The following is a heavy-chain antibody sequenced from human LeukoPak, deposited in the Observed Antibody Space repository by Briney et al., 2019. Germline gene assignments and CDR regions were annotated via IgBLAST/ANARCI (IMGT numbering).Heavy chain of an antibody. CDR2: INHSGST. J-gene: IGHJ6*02. CDR1: GGSFSGYY. V-gene: IGHV4-34*01. D-gene: IGHD2-8*01. Sequence: PSETLSLTCAVYGGSFSGYYWSWIRQPPGKGPEWIGEINHSGSTNYNPSLKSRVTISVDTSKNQFSLKLSSVTAADTAVYYCARSAYCTNGVCSAADYYYYGMDVWGQGTTVTVSS. CDR3: ARSAYCTNGVCSAADYYYYGMDV.